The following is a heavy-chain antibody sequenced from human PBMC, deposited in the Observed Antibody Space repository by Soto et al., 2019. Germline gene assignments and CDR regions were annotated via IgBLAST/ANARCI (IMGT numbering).Heavy chain of an antibody. Sequence: GGSLSLSCAASGFTFPSYSMNWVRQAPGKGLEWVASISSTTNYIYYGESLKGRLTISRDNAKNSMYLQMNTLRAEDTAVYYCARESEDLSANLDYWGQGTLVTVSS. J-gene: IGHJ4*02. CDR2: ISSTTNYI. CDR3: ARESEDLSANLDY. V-gene: IGHV3-21*06. CDR1: GFTFPSYS.